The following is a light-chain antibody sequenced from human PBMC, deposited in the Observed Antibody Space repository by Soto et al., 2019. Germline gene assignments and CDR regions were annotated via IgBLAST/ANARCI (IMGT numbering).Light chain of an antibody. CDR2: DAS. V-gene: IGKV1-5*01. CDR3: HSRA. J-gene: IGKJ5*01. CDR1: QSISSC. Sequence: DIQMPQSTSTLSASVGDRVTITCRASQSISSCLAWYQQKPGRAPKLLIYDASTLESGVPSRFSGSGSETEFTLTISRLQPDDFATYFCHSRAFGQGTRLEIK.